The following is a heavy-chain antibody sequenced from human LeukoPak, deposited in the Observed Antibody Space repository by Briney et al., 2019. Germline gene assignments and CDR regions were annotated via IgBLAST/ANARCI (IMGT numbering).Heavy chain of an antibody. Sequence: ASVKVSSKAPGYTFTSYYIHWVRQAPGQGLEWMGIINPSGGSTSFPQKFQGRVTMTRDTSTSTVYIELSSLRSEATVVYYCARDEPNCSCGSCYSSYYFDYWGQGTLVTVSS. CDR3: ARDEPNCSCGSCYSSYYFDY. CDR1: GYTFTSYY. J-gene: IGHJ4*02. CDR2: INPSGGST. D-gene: IGHD2-15*01. V-gene: IGHV1-46*01.